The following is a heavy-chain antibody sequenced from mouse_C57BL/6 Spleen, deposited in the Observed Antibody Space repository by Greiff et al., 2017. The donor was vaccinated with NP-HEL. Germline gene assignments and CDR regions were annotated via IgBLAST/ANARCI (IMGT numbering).Heavy chain of an antibody. D-gene: IGHD2-4*01. CDR2: IWRGGST. Sequence: VQLQQSGPGLVQPSQSLSITCTVSGFSLTSYGVHWVRQPPGKGLEWLGVIWRGGSTDYNAAFISRLSISKDNSKSQVFFKMNSLQADDTAIYYCAKNDDYDEGYWYFDVWGTGTTVTVSS. V-gene: IGHV2-4*01. CDR3: AKNDDYDEGYWYFDV. J-gene: IGHJ1*03. CDR1: GFSLTSYG.